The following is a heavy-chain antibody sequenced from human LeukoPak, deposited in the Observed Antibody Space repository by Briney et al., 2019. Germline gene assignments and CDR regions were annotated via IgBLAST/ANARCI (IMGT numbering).Heavy chain of an antibody. CDR3: ARVAPRKQLWPHYFDY. Sequence: SETLSLTCAVSGGSISSGGYSWSWIRQPPGKGLEWIGYIYHSGSTYYNPSLKSRVTISVDRSKNQFSLKLSSVTAADTAVYYCARVAPRKQLWPHYFDYWGQGTLVTVSS. CDR1: GGSISSGGYS. J-gene: IGHJ4*02. D-gene: IGHD5-18*01. V-gene: IGHV4-30-2*01. CDR2: IYHSGST.